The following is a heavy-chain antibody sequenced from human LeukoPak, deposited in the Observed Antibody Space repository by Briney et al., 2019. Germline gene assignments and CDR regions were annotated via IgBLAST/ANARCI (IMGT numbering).Heavy chain of an antibody. CDR2: IRYDGSNK. J-gene: IGHJ3*02. V-gene: IGHV3-30*02. D-gene: IGHD5-12*01. Sequence: GGSLRLSCAASGFTFSSYGMHWVRQAPGKGLEWVAFIRYDGSNKYYADSVKGRFTISRDNSKNTLYLQMNSLRAEDTAVYYCATLLSGYQLYAFDIWGQGTMVTVSS. CDR1: GFTFSSYG. CDR3: ATLLSGYQLYAFDI.